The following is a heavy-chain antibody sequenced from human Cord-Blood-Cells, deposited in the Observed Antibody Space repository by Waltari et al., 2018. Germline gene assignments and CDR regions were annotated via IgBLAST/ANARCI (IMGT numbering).Heavy chain of an antibody. CDR3: ARDHVGATNDY. CDR2: INGDGSST. V-gene: IGHV3-74*01. J-gene: IGHJ4*02. CDR1: GLTFSSYW. Sequence: EVQLVESGGGLVQPGGSLRLSCAASGLTFSSYWMHWVFQAPGKGLVWVSRINGDGSSTSYADSVKGRFTISRDNAKNTLYLQMNSLRAEDTAVYYCARDHVGATNDYWGQGTLVTVSS. D-gene: IGHD1-26*01.